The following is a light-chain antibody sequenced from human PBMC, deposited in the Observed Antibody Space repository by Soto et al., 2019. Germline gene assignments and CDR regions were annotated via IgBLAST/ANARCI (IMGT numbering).Light chain of an antibody. J-gene: IGKJ1*01. CDR1: HSVSSSY. CDR3: QQYGSSPPWT. CDR2: AAS. V-gene: IGKV3-20*01. Sequence: EIVLTQSPGTLSLSPGERATLSCRASHSVSSSYLAWYQQKPGQAPRLLIYAASNRATGIPHRFSGSGSGTDFTLTISRLEPEDFAVYYCQQYGSSPPWTFAQGTKVEIK.